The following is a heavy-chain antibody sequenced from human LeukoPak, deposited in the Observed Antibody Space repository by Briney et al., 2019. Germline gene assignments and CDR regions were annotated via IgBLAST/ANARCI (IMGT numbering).Heavy chain of an antibody. Sequence: SVKVSCKASGGTFSSYAISWVRQAPGRGLEWMGRIIPIFGTANYAQKFQSRVTITTDESTSTAYMELSSLRSEDTAVYYCARIYLGAFDIWGQGTMVTVSS. CDR1: GGTFSSYA. J-gene: IGHJ3*02. D-gene: IGHD3-16*01. CDR3: ARIYLGAFDI. V-gene: IGHV1-69*05. CDR2: IIPIFGTA.